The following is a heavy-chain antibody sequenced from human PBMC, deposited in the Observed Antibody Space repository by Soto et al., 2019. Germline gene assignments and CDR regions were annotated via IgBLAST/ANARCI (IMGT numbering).Heavy chain of an antibody. V-gene: IGHV3-7*01. CDR3: ARAGTAAGYYYYGMDV. CDR1: GFTFSSYW. CDR2: IKQDGSEK. D-gene: IGHD6-13*01. Sequence: PGGSLRLSCAASGFTFSSYWMSWVRQAPGKGLEWVANIKQDGSEKYYVDSVKGRFTISKDNAKNSLYLQMNSLRAEDTAVYYCARAGTAAGYYYYGMDVWGQGTTVTVSS. J-gene: IGHJ6*02.